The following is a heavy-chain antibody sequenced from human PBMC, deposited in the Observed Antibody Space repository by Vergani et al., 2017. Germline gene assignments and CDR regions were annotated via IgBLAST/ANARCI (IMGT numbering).Heavy chain of an antibody. CDR2: IRYDGSNT. CDR1: GFTFRNYG. D-gene: IGHD2-8*01. J-gene: IGHJ3*02. Sequence: QVQLVESGGGVVQPGGSLRLSCGESGFTFRNYGMHWVCQAPGKGLEWVTFIRYDGSNTYYADSMEGRFTISRDNSKKTLFLYMDSLRPEDTGVYYCAKIRRSEESCTFRAVDSWGQGTMVTVSS. V-gene: IGHV3-30*02. CDR3: AKIRRSEESCTFRAVDS.